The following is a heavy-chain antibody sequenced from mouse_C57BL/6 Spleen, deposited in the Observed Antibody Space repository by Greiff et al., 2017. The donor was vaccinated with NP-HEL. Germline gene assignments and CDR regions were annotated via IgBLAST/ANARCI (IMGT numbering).Heavy chain of an antibody. D-gene: IGHD2-4*01. CDR1: GYTFTDYY. CDR2: INPYNGGT. J-gene: IGHJ4*01. V-gene: IGHV1-19*01. CDR3: ARYDNDDYYAMDY. Sequence: EVQLQQSGPVLVKPGASVKMSCKASGYTFTDYYMNWVKQSHGKSLEWIGVINPYNGGTSYNQKFKGKATLTVDKSSSTAYMELNSLTSEDSAVYYCARYDNDDYYAMDYWGQGTSVTVSS.